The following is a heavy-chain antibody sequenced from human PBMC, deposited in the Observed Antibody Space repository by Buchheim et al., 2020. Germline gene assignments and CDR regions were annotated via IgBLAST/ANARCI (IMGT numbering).Heavy chain of an antibody. CDR1: GYTFTSYA. D-gene: IGHD3-3*01. CDR3: ARGAFEGVGMLVSDY. CDR2: INAGNGNT. Sequence: QVQLVQSGAEVKKPGASVKVSCKASGYTFTSYAMHWVRQAPGQRLEWMGWINAGNGNTKYSQKFQGRVTITRDTSASTAYMELSSLRSEDTAVYYCARGAFEGVGMLVSDYWGQGTL. J-gene: IGHJ4*02. V-gene: IGHV1-3*01.